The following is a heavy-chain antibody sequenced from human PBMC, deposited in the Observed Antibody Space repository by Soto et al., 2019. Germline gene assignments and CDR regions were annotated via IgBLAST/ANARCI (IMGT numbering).Heavy chain of an antibody. Sequence: QVQLVQSGAEVKKPGSSVKVSCKASGGTFSSYAISWVRQAPGQGLEWMGGIIPIFGTANYAQKFQGRVTITADESTSTADMELSSLRSEDTAVYYCARWAVGATPYYYYGMDVWGQGTTVTVSS. V-gene: IGHV1-69*01. D-gene: IGHD1-26*01. CDR1: GGTFSSYA. J-gene: IGHJ6*02. CDR3: ARWAVGATPYYYYGMDV. CDR2: IIPIFGTA.